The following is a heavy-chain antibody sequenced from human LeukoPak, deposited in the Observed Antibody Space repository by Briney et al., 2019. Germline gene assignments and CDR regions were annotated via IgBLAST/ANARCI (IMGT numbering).Heavy chain of an antibody. D-gene: IGHD6-19*01. V-gene: IGHV4-59*12. J-gene: IGHJ4*02. CDR1: GGSISSYY. CDR2: IYYSGST. Sequence: SETMSLTYTVSGGSISSYYWSWIRQPPGKGLEWIGYIYYSGSTNYNPSLKSRVTISVDTSKNQFSLKLSSVTAADTAVYYCARGRRAVHFDYWDQGTLVTVSS. CDR3: ARGRRAVHFDY.